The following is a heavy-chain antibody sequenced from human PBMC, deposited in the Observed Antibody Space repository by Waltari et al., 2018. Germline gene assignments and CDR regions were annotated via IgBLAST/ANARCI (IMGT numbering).Heavy chain of an antibody. J-gene: IGHJ4*02. CDR2: INPSGGST. D-gene: IGHD1-7*01. Sequence: QVQLVQSGAEVKKPGASVKVSCKASGYTFTSYYMHWVRQAPGQGLEWMGIINPSGGSTSYAQKFQGRVTMTRDTSTSTVYMELSSLRSEDTAVYYCARDPSTPNRNYAGIDDYWGQGTLVTVSS. V-gene: IGHV1-46*01. CDR1: GYTFTSYY. CDR3: ARDPSTPNRNYAGIDDY.